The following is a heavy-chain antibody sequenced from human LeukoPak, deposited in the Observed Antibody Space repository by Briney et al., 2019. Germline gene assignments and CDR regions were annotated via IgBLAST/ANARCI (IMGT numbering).Heavy chain of an antibody. D-gene: IGHD5-18*01. CDR2: ISGSGGST. CDR1: GFTFSSYG. Sequence: GGSLRLSCAASGFTFSSYGMSWVRQAPGKGLEWVSAISGSGGSTYYADSVKGRFTISRDNAKNSLYLQMNSLRAEDTAVYYCARDAGYGYDRFDYWGQGTQVTVSS. V-gene: IGHV3-23*01. CDR3: ARDAGYGYDRFDY. J-gene: IGHJ4*02.